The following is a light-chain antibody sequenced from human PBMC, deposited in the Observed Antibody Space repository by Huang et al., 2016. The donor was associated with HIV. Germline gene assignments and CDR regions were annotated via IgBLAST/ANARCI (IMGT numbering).Light chain of an antibody. V-gene: IGKV1-39*01. Sequence: DIQMTQSPSSLSASVGDRVTITCRASQSIRTYLNWYQQKPGKAPKLLLYVSSSLQSGVPSRFSGSGSGTDFTLTISSLQPEDFATYYCQQSYNTPRTFDQGTKLEIK. CDR3: QQSYNTPRT. CDR1: QSIRTY. CDR2: VSS. J-gene: IGKJ2*02.